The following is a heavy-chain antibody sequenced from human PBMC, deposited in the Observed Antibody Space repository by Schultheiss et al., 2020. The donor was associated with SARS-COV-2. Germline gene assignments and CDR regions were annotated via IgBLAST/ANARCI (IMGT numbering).Heavy chain of an antibody. Sequence: SETLSLTCGVNGGSFSGYYWGWIRQTPGKGLEWIGYIYYSGSTNYNPSLKSRVTISVDTSKNQFSLKLSSVTAADTAVYYCARDPLHYYDSSGYDDYWGQGTLVTVSS. CDR2: IYYSGST. V-gene: IGHV4-34*01. D-gene: IGHD3-22*01. J-gene: IGHJ4*02. CDR1: GGSFSGYY. CDR3: ARDPLHYYDSSGYDDY.